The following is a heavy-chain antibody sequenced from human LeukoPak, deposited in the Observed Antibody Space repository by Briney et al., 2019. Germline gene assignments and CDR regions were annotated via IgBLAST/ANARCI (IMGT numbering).Heavy chain of an antibody. CDR1: GGSISSSSYY. V-gene: IGHV4-39*01. CDR2: IYYSGST. Sequence: SGTLSITCTVSGGSISSSSYYWGWIRQPPGKGLEWIGSIYYSGSTYYNPSLKSRVTISVDTSKNQFSLKLSSVTAADTAVYYCVVSGWLNYFDYWGQGTLVTVSS. CDR3: VVSGWLNYFDY. J-gene: IGHJ4*02. D-gene: IGHD6-19*01.